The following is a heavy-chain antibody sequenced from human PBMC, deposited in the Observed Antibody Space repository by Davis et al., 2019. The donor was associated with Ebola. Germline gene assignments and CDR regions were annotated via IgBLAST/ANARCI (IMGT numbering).Heavy chain of an antibody. CDR3: ARGWWELDPFDY. J-gene: IGHJ4*02. CDR2: ISSIVSTI. Sequence: SLTLSCPASGLTFSTYYMSWIRQAQGKGLEWVSYISSIVSTIYYADSVTGRSTISRDNAKNSLYLQMNSLRAEDTAVDYCARGWWELDPFDYWGQGTLVTVSS. V-gene: IGHV3-11*04. D-gene: IGHD1-26*01. CDR1: GLTFSTYY.